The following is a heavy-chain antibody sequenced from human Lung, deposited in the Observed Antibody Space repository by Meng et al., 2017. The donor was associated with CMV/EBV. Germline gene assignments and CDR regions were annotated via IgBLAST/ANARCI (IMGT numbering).Heavy chain of an antibody. Sequence: SXTXSLXCTVSGYXISRGYYWGWIRQPPGKGLEWLGSIFYSGSTYYNPSIQSRVTISADTSKNLFSLKLTSVTAADTAMYFCARDMNRGSHDDVRGSYRSGGIDHWXQGXLVTVSS. CDR3: ARDMNRGSHDDVRGSYRSGGIDH. CDR1: GYXISRGYY. CDR2: IFYSGST. D-gene: IGHD3-16*02. J-gene: IGHJ4*02. V-gene: IGHV4-38-2*02.